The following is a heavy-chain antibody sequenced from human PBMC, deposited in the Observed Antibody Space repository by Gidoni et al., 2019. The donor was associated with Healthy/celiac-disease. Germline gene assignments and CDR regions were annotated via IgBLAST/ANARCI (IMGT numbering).Heavy chain of an antibody. CDR1: GAPISSSGYY. Sequence: QVQLQESGPGLVKPSQTLSLTCTVSGAPISSSGYYWSWIRQHPGKGLEWIGYIYYRGSTYYNPSLKSRVTISVDTSKNQFSLKLSSVTAADTAVYYCARGCGGDCRHYYYGMDVWGQGTTVTVSS. V-gene: IGHV4-31*03. CDR2: IYYRGST. J-gene: IGHJ6*02. CDR3: ARGCGGDCRHYYYGMDV. D-gene: IGHD2-21*02.